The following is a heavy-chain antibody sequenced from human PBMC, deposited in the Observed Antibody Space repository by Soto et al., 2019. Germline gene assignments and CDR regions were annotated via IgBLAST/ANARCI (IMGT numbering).Heavy chain of an antibody. V-gene: IGHV4-30-4*01. CDR1: GGSISSGDYY. D-gene: IGHD4-17*01. CDR2: IYYSGST. Sequence: SETLSLTCTVSGGSISSGDYYWGWIRQPPGKGLEWIGYIYYSGSTYYNPSLKSRVTISVDTSKNQFSLKLSSVTAADTAVYYCARATTVVTPAFDHWGQGTLVTVSS. CDR3: ARATTVVTPAFDH. J-gene: IGHJ4*02.